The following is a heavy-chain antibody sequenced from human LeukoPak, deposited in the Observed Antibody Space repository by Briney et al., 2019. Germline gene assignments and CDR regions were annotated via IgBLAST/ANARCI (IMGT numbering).Heavy chain of an antibody. V-gene: IGHV4-30-2*01. CDR2: IYHSGST. CDR1: GGSISSGGYS. CDR3: ARGGVGCSSTSCYPVDP. J-gene: IGHJ5*02. Sequence: PSETLSLTCAVSGGSISSGGYSWSWIRQPPGKGLEWIGYIYHSGSTYYNPSLKSQVTISVDRSKNQFSLKLSSVTAADTAVYYCARGGVGCSSTSCYPVDPWGQGTLVTVSS. D-gene: IGHD2-2*01.